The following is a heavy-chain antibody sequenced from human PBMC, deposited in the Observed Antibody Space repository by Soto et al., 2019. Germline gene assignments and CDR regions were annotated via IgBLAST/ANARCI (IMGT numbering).Heavy chain of an antibody. D-gene: IGHD5-18*01. CDR2: ISSDGSSS. J-gene: IGHJ3*02. CDR3: ARDGYSAGFDI. CDR1: GFTLSSYW. Sequence: GGSLRLSCAASGFTLSSYWMHWARQAPGKGLVWVSRISSDGSSSNYVDSVKGRFIISRDNAKNSLYLQMNSLRAEDTAVYYCARDGYSAGFDIWGQGTMVTVSS. V-gene: IGHV3-74*01.